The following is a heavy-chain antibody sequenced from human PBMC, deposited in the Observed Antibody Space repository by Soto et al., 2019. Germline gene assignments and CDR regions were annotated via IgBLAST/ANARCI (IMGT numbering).Heavy chain of an antibody. Sequence: EVQLMESVGGLVQPGGSLRLSCAGSGFTLSMSAVSWVRQAPGKGLEWVSYISDSGDRTYYADSVKGRFTISRDRSKNTVSLQRNTLRAADADLYYCAKDRGIIVKAGDAFDVWGPGTMCTVAS. D-gene: IGHD3-16*02. CDR3: AKDRGIIVKAGDAFDV. V-gene: IGHV3-23*01. CDR2: ISDSGDRT. J-gene: IGHJ3*01. CDR1: GFTLSMSA.